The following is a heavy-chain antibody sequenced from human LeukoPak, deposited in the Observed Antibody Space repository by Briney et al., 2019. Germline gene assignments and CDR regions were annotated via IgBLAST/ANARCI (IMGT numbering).Heavy chain of an antibody. V-gene: IGHV3-48*03. CDR1: GFTFSHYE. CDR3: ARVYGYWGSGNYYFDS. Sequence: PGGSLRLSCAASGFTFSHYEMNWVRQAPGQGLEWLSYISSSGSTMYYSDSVQGRFTVSRDNAKNSQYLQMNSLRAEDMAVYYCARVYGYWGSGNYYFDSWGRGTLVTVSS. J-gene: IGHJ4*02. D-gene: IGHD3-10*01. CDR2: ISSSGSTM.